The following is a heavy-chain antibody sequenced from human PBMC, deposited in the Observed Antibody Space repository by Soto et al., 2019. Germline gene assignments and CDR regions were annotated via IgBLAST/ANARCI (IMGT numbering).Heavy chain of an antibody. CDR1: GFTFSSYW. D-gene: IGHD6-19*01. Sequence: GGSLRLSCAASGFTFSSYWMHWVRQAPGKGLVWVSRINSDGSSTSYADSVKGRFTISRDNAKNTLYLQMNGLRAEDTAVYYCASVGVTYSSGWYRAFDIWGQGTMVTVSS. V-gene: IGHV3-74*01. CDR2: INSDGSST. CDR3: ASVGVTYSSGWYRAFDI. J-gene: IGHJ3*02.